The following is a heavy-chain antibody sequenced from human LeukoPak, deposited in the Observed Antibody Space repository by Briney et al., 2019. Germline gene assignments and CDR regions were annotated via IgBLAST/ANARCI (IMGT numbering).Heavy chain of an antibody. J-gene: IGHJ4*02. CDR1: GYTFTSYG. CDR3: ARYQLGSSGYYYFDY. V-gene: IGHV1-3*01. CDR2: INAGNGNT. D-gene: IGHD3-22*01. Sequence: ASVKVSCKASGYTFTSYGISWVRQAPGQRLEWMGWINAGNGNTKYSQKFQGRVTITRDTSASTVYMELSSLRSEDTAVYYCARYQLGSSGYYYFDYWGQGTLVTVSS.